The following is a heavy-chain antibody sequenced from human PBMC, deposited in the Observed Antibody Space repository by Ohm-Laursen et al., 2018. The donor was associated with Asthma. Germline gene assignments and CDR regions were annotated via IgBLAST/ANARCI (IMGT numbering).Heavy chain of an antibody. CDR2: ISSGGSKI. J-gene: IGHJ4*02. Sequence: SLRLSCAASGFTFTSYSMTWVRQSPGKGLKWVSYISSGGSKIYDADSVKGRFTISRDDAKNSLYLQMNSLRDEDTAVYYCARTGYDIQYYFDYWGQGTLVTVSS. D-gene: IGHD2-15*01. CDR1: GFTFTSYS. CDR3: ARTGYDIQYYFDY. V-gene: IGHV3-48*02.